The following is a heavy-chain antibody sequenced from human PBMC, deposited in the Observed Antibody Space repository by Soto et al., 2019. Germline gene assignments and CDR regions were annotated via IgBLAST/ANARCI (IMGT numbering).Heavy chain of an antibody. D-gene: IGHD2-15*01. CDR1: GGTFSSYT. J-gene: IGHJ6*04. Sequence: QVQLVQSGAEVKKPGSSVKVSCKASGGTFSSYTISWVRQAPGQGLEWMGRIIPILGIANYAQKFQGRVTITADKSTSKAYMELSSVRSDYTAVYYCARDVRYCSGGSCYSWDVWGKGTTDTVYS. CDR2: IIPILGIA. V-gene: IGHV1-69*08. CDR3: ARDVRYCSGGSCYSWDV.